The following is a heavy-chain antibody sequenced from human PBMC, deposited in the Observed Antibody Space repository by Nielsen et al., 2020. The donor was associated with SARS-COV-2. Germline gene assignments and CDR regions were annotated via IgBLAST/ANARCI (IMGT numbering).Heavy chain of an antibody. Sequence: ASVKVSCKASGYTFTDYYIYWVRQAPGQGLEWMGRINPNSGDTNYAQKFQGRVTMTRDTSTTTAYMDLTSLRSEDTAVYYCAGRIEYYGADVWGQGTSVTVSS. CDR3: AGRIEYYGADV. CDR2: INPNSGDT. J-gene: IGHJ6*02. CDR1: GYTFTDYY. V-gene: IGHV1-2*06. D-gene: IGHD2-21*01.